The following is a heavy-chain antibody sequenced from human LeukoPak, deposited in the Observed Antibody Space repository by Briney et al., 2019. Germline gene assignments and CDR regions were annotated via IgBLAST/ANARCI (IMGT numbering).Heavy chain of an antibody. Sequence: ASVKVSCKASGYTFTSYDINWVRQATGQGLEWMGWMHPNSGHTGYAQRFQGRVTITRNTSISTAYMELSSLRSEDTAVYYCARGLGYCSGGSCYSVWGQGTLVTVSS. CDR2: MHPNSGHT. D-gene: IGHD2-15*01. V-gene: IGHV1-8*03. CDR3: ARGLGYCSGGSCYSV. J-gene: IGHJ4*02. CDR1: GYTFTSYD.